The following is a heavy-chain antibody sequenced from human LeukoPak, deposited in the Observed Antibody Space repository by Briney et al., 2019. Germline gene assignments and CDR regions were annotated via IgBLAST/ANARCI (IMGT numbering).Heavy chain of an antibody. CDR2: GDYSGGT. V-gene: IGHV4-39*07. D-gene: IGHD6-19*01. CDR3: ARERGEEYSSGWYKANFFDT. J-gene: IGHJ4*02. CDR1: SDFFSSVTDY. Sequence: SETLSLTCTVSSDFFSSVTDYWAWIRQPPGKGLEWIASGDYSGGTYYNPSLESRVAISADMSKNQISLKLSSVTAADTALYYCARERGEEYSSGWYKANFFDTWGQGTRVTVSS.